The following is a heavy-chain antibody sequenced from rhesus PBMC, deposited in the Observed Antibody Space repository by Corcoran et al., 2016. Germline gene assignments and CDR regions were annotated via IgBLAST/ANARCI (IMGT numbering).Heavy chain of an antibody. D-gene: IGHD4-35*01. J-gene: IGHJ4*01. Sequence: QLQLQESGPGLVKPSETLSVTCAVSGDSISSSYWSWIRQAPGKGLEWIGYNYGRSSSTNYNPSLKSRVTLSVDTSKNQLSLKLSSVTTADTAVYYCARDDYGNSDYWGQGVLVTVSS. CDR2: NYGRSSST. V-gene: IGHV4-169*02. CDR1: GDSISSSY. CDR3: ARDDYGNSDY.